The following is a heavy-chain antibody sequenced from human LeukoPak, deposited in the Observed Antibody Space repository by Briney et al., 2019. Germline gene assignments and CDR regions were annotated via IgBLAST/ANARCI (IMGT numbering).Heavy chain of an antibody. J-gene: IGHJ6*02. CDR1: GYTFTSYD. CDR3: ARGSAPFYYYGMDV. V-gene: IGHV1-8*01. Sequence: GASVKVSCKASGYTFTSYDINWVRQATGQGLEWMGWTNPNSGNTGYAQKFQGRVTMTRNTSISTAYMELSSLRSEDTAVYYCARGSAPFYYYGMDVWGQGTTVTVSS. CDR2: TNPNSGNT.